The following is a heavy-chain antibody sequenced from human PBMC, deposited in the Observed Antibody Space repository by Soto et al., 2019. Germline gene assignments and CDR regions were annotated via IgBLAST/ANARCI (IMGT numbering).Heavy chain of an antibody. CDR1: GFTFGDYA. D-gene: IGHD3-16*01. J-gene: IGHJ4*02. V-gene: IGHV3-49*04. CDR2: IRSKAYGGTT. CDR3: TRWGTSHLLDY. Sequence: GGSLRLSCTASGFTFGDYAMSWVRQAPGKGLEWVGFIRSKAYGGTTEYAASVKGRFTISRDDSKSIAYLQMNSLKTEDTAVYYCTRWGTSHLLDYWGQGTLVTVSS.